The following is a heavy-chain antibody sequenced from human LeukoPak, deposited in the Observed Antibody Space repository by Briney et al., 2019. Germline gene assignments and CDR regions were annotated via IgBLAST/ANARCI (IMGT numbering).Heavy chain of an antibody. D-gene: IGHD2-2*01. Sequence: PSETLSLTCTVSGHSISSSRHSWGWIRQPPGKGLEWIGSISYSGSTYYNPSLKTRVTMSVDTSENQFSLKLSSVTAADSTVYYCVRIYCTSTSCYGDSYYGMDVWGQGTTVTVSS. CDR2: ISYSGST. CDR3: VRIYCTSTSCYGDSYYGMDV. V-gene: IGHV4-39*01. CDR1: GHSISSSRHS. J-gene: IGHJ6*02.